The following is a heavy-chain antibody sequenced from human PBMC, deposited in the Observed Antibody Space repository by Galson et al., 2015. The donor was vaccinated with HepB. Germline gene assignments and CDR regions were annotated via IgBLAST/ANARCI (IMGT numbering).Heavy chain of an antibody. CDR1: GDSISSSHW. D-gene: IGHD3-10*01. V-gene: IGHV4-4*02. J-gene: IGHJ4*02. CDR2: IYHSGIT. CDR3: ARGYYGSGRLDY. Sequence: LSLTCAVSGDSISSSHWWNWVRQPPGKGLECIGEIYHSGITNYNLDLKSRVTISVDKSRNQFSLKLSSVTAADTAVYYCARGYYGSGRLDYWGQGILVTVSS.